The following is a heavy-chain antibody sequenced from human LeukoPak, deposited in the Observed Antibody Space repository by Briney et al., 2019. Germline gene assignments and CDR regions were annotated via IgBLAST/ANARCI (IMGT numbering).Heavy chain of an antibody. CDR3: ARDPVGGSTIFDY. CDR1: GDSVSSNSDA. CDR2: TYYRSRWYY. V-gene: IGHV6-1*01. Sequence: SQTLSLTCAISGDSVSSNSDAWNWIRQSPSRGLEWLGRTYYRSRWYYDYAVAVKSRISINPDTSKNQFSLQLSSVTPEDTAVYYCARDPVGGSTIFDYWGQGTLVTVSS. D-gene: IGHD1-26*01. J-gene: IGHJ4*02.